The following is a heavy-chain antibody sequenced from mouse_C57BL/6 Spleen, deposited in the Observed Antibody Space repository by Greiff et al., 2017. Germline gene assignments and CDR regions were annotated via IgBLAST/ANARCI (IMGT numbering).Heavy chain of an antibody. V-gene: IGHV1-69*01. D-gene: IGHD3-2*02. CDR3: ARGRKTAQADY. Sequence: QVQLQQPGAELVMPGASVKLSCKASGYTFTSYWMHWVKQRPGQGLEWIGEIDPSDSYTNYNQKFKGKSTLTVDKSSSTAYMQLSSLTSEDSAVYYCARGRKTAQADYWGQGTTLTVSS. CDR2: IDPSDSYT. CDR1: GYTFTSYW. J-gene: IGHJ2*01.